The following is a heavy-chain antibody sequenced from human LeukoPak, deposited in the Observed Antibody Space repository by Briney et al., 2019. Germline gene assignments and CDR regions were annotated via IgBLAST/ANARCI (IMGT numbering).Heavy chain of an antibody. D-gene: IGHD3-22*01. V-gene: IGHV3-48*03. CDR1: GFTFSTYE. J-gene: IGHJ5*02. Sequence: PGGSLRLSCAASGFTFSTYEMNWVRQAPGKGLEWVSYISSSGGTIYYADSVKGRFTISRDNAKNSLYLQMNSLRAEDTAVYYCAREHTMTSRRGFDPWGQGTLVTVSS. CDR3: AREHTMTSRRGFDP. CDR2: ISSSGGTI.